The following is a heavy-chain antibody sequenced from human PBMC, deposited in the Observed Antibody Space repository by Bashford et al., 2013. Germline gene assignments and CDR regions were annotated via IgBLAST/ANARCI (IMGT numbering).Heavy chain of an antibody. J-gene: IGHJ4*02. CDR2: INPTDGST. CDR1: GYTLTSYY. V-gene: IGHV1-46*01. Sequence: ASVKVSCKASGYTLTSYYMHWVRQAPGQGLEWMGIINPTDGSTTYAQKFQGRVIISRDNSKNTLYLQMNSLRGEDTALYYCARGGGYAASGSYHFDYWGQGAQVTVSS. CDR3: ARGGGYAASGSYHFDY. D-gene: IGHD3-10*01.